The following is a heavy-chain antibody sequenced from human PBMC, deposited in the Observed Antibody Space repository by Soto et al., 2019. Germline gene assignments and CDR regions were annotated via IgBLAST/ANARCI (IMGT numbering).Heavy chain of an antibody. V-gene: IGHV3-48*02. Sequence: GGSLRLSCAASGFTFSSYSMNWVRQAPGKGLEWVSYISSSSSTIYYADSVKGRFTISRDNAKNSLYLQMNSLRDEDTAVYYCARDDSWNDVSYYGMDVWGQGTTVTVSS. CDR2: ISSSSSTI. CDR1: GFTFSSYS. CDR3: ARDDSWNDVSYYGMDV. J-gene: IGHJ6*02. D-gene: IGHD1-20*01.